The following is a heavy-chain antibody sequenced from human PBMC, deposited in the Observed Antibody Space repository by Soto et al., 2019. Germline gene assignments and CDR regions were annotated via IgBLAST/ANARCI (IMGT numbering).Heavy chain of an antibody. Sequence: GGSLRLSCAASGFTFSSYTMNWVRQAPGKGLEWVSSISTSGTTIYYADSVKGRFTISRDNAKSALYLQMNSLRDEDTAVYYCGRGVDADSSGYSGYWGQGTLVTVSS. V-gene: IGHV3-48*02. CDR1: GFTFSSYT. D-gene: IGHD3-22*01. CDR3: GRGVDADSSGYSGY. CDR2: ISTSGTTI. J-gene: IGHJ4*02.